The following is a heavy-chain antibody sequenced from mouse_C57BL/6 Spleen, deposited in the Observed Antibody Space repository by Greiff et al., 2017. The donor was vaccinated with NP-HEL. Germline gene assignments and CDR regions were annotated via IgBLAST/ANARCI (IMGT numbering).Heavy chain of an antibody. CDR3: AREYYGSIPFDY. V-gene: IGHV1-69*01. J-gene: IGHJ2*01. CDR1: GYTFTSYW. D-gene: IGHD1-1*01. Sequence: VQLQQPGAELVMPGASVKLSCKASGYTFTSYWMHWVKQRPGQGLEWIGEIDPSDSYTNYNQKFKGKSTLTVDKSSSTAYMQLSSLTSEDSAVYYCAREYYGSIPFDYWGQGTTLTVSS. CDR2: IDPSDSYT.